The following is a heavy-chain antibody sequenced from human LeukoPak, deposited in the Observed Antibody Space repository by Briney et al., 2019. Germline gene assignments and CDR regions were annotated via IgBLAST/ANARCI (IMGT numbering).Heavy chain of an antibody. CDR1: GFTFSSYG. Sequence: QAGGSLRVSCAASGFTFSSYGMHWVRQAPGKGLEWVAVISYDGSNKYYADSVKGRFNISRDNSKNTLYLQMNSLRAEDTAVYYCALPGHYWGQGTLVTVSS. V-gene: IGHV3-30*03. CDR2: ISYDGSNK. CDR3: ALPGHY. J-gene: IGHJ4*02.